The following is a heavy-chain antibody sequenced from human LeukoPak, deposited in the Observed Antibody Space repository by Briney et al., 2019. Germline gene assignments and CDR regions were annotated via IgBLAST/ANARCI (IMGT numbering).Heavy chain of an antibody. J-gene: IGHJ6*03. CDR3: ARGSRSFGVVVPAAPYYYYMDV. CDR1: GGSISSSSYY. V-gene: IGHV4-61*02. CDR2: IYTSGST. Sequence: SETLSLTCTVSGGSISSSSYYWSWIRQPAGKGLEWIGRIYTSGSTNYNPSLKSRVTISVDTSKNQFSLKLSSVTAADTAVYYCARGSRSFGVVVPAAPYYYYMDVWGKGTTVTVSS. D-gene: IGHD2-2*01.